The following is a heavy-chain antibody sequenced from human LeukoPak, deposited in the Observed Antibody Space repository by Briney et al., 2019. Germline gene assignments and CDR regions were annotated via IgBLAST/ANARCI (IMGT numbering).Heavy chain of an antibody. D-gene: IGHD6-19*01. V-gene: IGHV3-48*03. CDR2: ISSSGSTI. Sequence: QTGGSLRLSCAASGFTFRSNEMNCVRQAPGKGLEWLSYISSSGSTIHYVDSVKGRFTISRDNAKNSLFLQMNSLRAEDTAVYYCASGVHYTSGWIDIWGQGTMFTVSS. CDR1: GFTFRSNE. CDR3: ASGVHYTSGWIDI. J-gene: IGHJ3*02.